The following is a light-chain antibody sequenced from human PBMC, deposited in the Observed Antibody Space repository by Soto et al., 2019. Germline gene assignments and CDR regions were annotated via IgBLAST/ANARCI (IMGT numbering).Light chain of an antibody. Sequence: SALTQPPSASGSPGQSVTISCTGTSSDVGGYNYVSWYQHHPGNAPKLMIYEVNKRTSGVPDRFSGSKSGNTASLTVSGLQAEDEADYYCSSYAGSNTPYGFGTGTKV. CDR1: SSDVGGYNY. J-gene: IGLJ1*01. CDR3: SSYAGSNTPYG. V-gene: IGLV2-8*01. CDR2: EVN.